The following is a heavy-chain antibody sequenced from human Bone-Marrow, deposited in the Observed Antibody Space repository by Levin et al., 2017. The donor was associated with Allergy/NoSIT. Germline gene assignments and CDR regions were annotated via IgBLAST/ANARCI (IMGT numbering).Heavy chain of an antibody. D-gene: IGHD4-17*01. Sequence: SQTLSLTCTVSGGSLSKTSYYWGWIRQPPGKGLEWIGSISFGGSTHYNSSLRSRLTLSVDTSKNKVSLRLSSVTAADTATYYCARRGDVPYGDYGYWFDYWGQGTLVTVSS. CDR2: ISFGGST. J-gene: IGHJ4*02. CDR3: ARRGDVPYGDYGYWFDY. V-gene: IGHV4-39*01. CDR1: GGSLSKTSYY.